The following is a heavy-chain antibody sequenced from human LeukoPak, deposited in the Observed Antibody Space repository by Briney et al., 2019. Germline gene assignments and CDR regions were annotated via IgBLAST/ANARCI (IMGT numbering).Heavy chain of an antibody. Sequence: SETLSLTCTVSGGSISSGGYYWSWIRQPPGKGLEWIGYIYHSGSTYYNPSLKSRVTISVDRSKNQFSLKLSSVTAADTAVYYCGRGFSSGYRVDYWGKGPLATVS. V-gene: IGHV4-30-2*01. CDR3: GRGFSSGYRVDY. D-gene: IGHD3-22*01. CDR1: GGSISSGGYY. J-gene: IGHJ4*02. CDR2: IYHSGST.